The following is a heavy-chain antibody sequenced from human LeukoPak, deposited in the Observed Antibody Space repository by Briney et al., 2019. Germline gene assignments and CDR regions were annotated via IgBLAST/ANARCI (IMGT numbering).Heavy chain of an antibody. D-gene: IGHD2-2*01. Sequence: GGSLRLSCAASGFTFSSYAMSWVRQAPGRGLEWVSVISGSGGSPDYTGSVKGRFTISRDNSKNTLYLQMNSLRAEDTAVYYCAKGGKTIMCPTSCYDYWGQGTLVTVSS. CDR1: GFTFSSYA. CDR2: ISGSGGSP. CDR3: AKGGKTIMCPTSCYDY. J-gene: IGHJ4*02. V-gene: IGHV3-23*01.